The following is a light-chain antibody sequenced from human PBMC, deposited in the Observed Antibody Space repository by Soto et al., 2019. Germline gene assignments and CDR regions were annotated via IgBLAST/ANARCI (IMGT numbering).Light chain of an antibody. V-gene: IGKV1-39*01. J-gene: IGKJ1*01. CDR1: QTIGNY. Sequence: DIQMTQAPSSLPASVGDRVTITCRASQTIGNYLNWYQQRPGKAPTLLISAASTLQSGVPSRFSGSGSGTDFTLTITSRQPEDFATYYCQQSYSTPRTFGQGTKVEIK. CDR3: QQSYSTPRT. CDR2: AAS.